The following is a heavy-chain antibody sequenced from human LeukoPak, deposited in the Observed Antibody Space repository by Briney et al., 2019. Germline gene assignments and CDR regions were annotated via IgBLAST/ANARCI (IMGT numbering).Heavy chain of an antibody. CDR2: IYSGEKT. CDR1: GFTVSNNY. D-gene: IGHD4-17*01. J-gene: IGHJ4*02. CDR3: ARDPQYGDHVGYFDN. Sequence: PGGSLRLSCAASGFTVSNNYMSWVRQAPGKGLEWVSVIYSGEKTYYADSVKGRFTISRDSSKNTLYLQMNSLRAEDTAVYYCARDPQYGDHVGYFDNWGQGTLVTVSS. V-gene: IGHV3-66*01.